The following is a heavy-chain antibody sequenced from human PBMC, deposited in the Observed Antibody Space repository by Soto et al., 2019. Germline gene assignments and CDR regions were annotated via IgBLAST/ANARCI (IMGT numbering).Heavy chain of an antibody. CDR2: INHSGST. V-gene: IGHV4-34*01. D-gene: IGHD3-9*01. CDR1: GGSFSGYY. CDR3: ARRYFDWFNYYYYGMDV. J-gene: IGHJ6*02. Sequence: SETLSLTCAVYGGSFSGYYWSWIRQPPGKGLEWIGEINHSGSTNYNPSLKSRVTISVDTSKNQFSLKLSSVTAADTAVYYCARRYFDWFNYYYYGMDVWGQGTTVTVSS.